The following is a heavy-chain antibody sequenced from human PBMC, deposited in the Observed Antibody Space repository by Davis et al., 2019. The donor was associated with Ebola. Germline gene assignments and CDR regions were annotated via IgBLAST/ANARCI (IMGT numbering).Heavy chain of an antibody. Sequence: GESLKISCAASGFTFNTYYMHLVRQAPGKGLVWVSRISSDGSNTEYADSVKGRFTISRDNAKNTLYLQMNSLRAEDTAVYYCARGAGNWFDYWGQGTLVTVSS. J-gene: IGHJ4*02. CDR1: GFTFNTYY. V-gene: IGHV3-74*01. D-gene: IGHD3-10*01. CDR3: ARGAGNWFDY. CDR2: ISSDGSNT.